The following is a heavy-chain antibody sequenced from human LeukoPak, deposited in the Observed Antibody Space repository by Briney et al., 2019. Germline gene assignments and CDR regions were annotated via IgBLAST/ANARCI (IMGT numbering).Heavy chain of an antibody. CDR2: IIPIFGTA. Sequence: GASVKVSCKASGGTFSSYAISWVRQAPGQGLEWMGGIIPIFGTANYAQKFQGRVTITTDESTSTAYMELSSLRSEDTAVYYCASYGSGSSYYYYYYMDVWGKGTTVTVSS. V-gene: IGHV1-69*05. D-gene: IGHD3-10*01. J-gene: IGHJ6*03. CDR3: ASYGSGSSYYYYYYMDV. CDR1: GGTFSSYA.